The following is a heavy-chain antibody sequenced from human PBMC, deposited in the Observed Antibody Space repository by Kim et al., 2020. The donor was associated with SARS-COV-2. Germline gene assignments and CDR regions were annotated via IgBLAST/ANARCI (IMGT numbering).Heavy chain of an antibody. CDR3: ATDGGWRLDY. Sequence: GGSLRLSCAASGFTFSNYWMTWVRQAPGKGLEWLANIKPDGSAKFYVDSVKGRFSIFRDNAENSFFLQINSLRAEDTALYYCATDGGWRLDYWGQGALV. V-gene: IGHV3-7*01. CDR2: IKPDGSAK. CDR1: GFTFSNYW. D-gene: IGHD3-16*01. J-gene: IGHJ4*02.